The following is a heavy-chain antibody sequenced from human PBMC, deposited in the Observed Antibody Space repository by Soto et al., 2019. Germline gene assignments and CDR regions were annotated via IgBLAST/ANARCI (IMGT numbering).Heavy chain of an antibody. V-gene: IGHV4-39*01. CDR2: IYYSGTT. CDR1: GGSISSSSYY. CDR3: ARHDPRNYYYYMDV. J-gene: IGHJ6*03. Sequence: QLQLQESGPGVVKPSETPSLTCTVSGGSISSSSYYWGWIRQPPGKGLEWIGSIYYSGTTYYNPPLKSRDAISVDTSKTQCSLKLRSAAAADTAGYYCARHDPRNYYYYMDVWGKGTTVTVSS.